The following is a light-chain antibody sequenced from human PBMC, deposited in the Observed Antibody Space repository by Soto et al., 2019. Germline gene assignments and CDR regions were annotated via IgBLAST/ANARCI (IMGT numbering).Light chain of an antibody. J-gene: IGKJ1*01. CDR3: QQYNNWPRT. Sequence: EVAMAQTPVTLSVSPGERATLSCRASQRVNTNLAWYQQKPGQAPRLLIYGASTRATGIPARFSGSGSGTEFTLTISSLQSEDFGVYYCQQYNNWPRTFGQGTKVDIK. CDR2: GAS. V-gene: IGKV3-15*01. CDR1: QRVNTN.